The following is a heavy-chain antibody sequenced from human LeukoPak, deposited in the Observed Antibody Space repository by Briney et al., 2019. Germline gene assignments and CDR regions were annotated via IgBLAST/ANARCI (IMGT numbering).Heavy chain of an antibody. Sequence: QTGGSLRLSCAASGFTFSSYAMSWVRHAPGKGLEWVSAISGSGGSTYYADSVKGRFTISRDNSKNTLYLQMNSLRAEDTAVYYCAKGFRGSYYVYYYYYMAVWGKGTTVTVSS. CDR3: AKGFRGSYYVYYYYYMAV. D-gene: IGHD1-26*01. CDR2: ISGSGGST. CDR1: GFTFSSYA. V-gene: IGHV3-23*01. J-gene: IGHJ6*03.